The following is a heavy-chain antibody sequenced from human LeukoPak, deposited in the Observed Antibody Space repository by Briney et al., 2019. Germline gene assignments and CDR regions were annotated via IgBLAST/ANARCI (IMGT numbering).Heavy chain of an antibody. D-gene: IGHD3-16*02. CDR2: IKQDGSQK. CDR1: GFTFSTYW. CDR3: AREIVARH. Sequence: GGSLRLSCAASGFTFSTYWMTWVRQAPGKGLEWVANIKQDGSQKYYGDSVKGRFTISRDNAKNSLYLRMNSLRGEDTAVYYCAREIVARHWGQGTLVTVSS. V-gene: IGHV3-7*01. J-gene: IGHJ4*02.